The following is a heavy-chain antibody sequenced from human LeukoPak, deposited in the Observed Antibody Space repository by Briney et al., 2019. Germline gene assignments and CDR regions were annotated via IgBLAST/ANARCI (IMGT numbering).Heavy chain of an antibody. J-gene: IGHJ5*02. CDR2: IYPGDSDT. D-gene: IGHD4-17*01. Sequence: GESLKISCKGSKYSFTSYWIAWVRRMPGKGLEWMGIIYPGDSDTRYSPSFQGQVTISADKSISTAYLQWTSLKASDTAMYYCARLTMLTSWFDPWGQGTLVTVSS. CDR1: KYSFTSYW. CDR3: ARLTMLTSWFDP. V-gene: IGHV5-51*01.